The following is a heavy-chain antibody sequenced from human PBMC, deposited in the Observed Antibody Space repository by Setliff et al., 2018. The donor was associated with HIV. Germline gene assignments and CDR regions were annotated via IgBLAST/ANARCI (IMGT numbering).Heavy chain of an antibody. CDR1: GYSFTSYW. CDR3: ARLKSPTPYYYYGMDDILKGAVWALDI. CDR2: IYPGDSDT. D-gene: IGHD3-9*01. V-gene: IGHV5-51*01. Sequence: GESLKISCKGSGYSFTSYWIGWVRQMPGKGLEWMGIIYPGDSDTRYSPSFQGQVTISADKSISTAYLQWSSLKASDTAMYYCARLKSPTPYYYYGMDDILKGAVWALDIWGQGTMVTVSS. J-gene: IGHJ3*02.